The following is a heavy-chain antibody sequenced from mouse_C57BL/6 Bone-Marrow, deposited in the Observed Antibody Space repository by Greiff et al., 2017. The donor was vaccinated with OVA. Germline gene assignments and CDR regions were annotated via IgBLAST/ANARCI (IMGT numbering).Heavy chain of an antibody. V-gene: IGHV5-6*01. Sequence: EVKVVESGGDLVKPGGSLKLSCAASGFTFSSYGMSWVRQTPDKRLEWVATISSGGSYTYYPDSVKGRFTISRDNAKNTLYLQMSSLKSEDTAMYYCARQTVAKYYYAMDYWGQGTSVTGSS. CDR3: ARQTVAKYYYAMDY. D-gene: IGHD1-1*01. J-gene: IGHJ4*01. CDR1: GFTFSSYG. CDR2: ISSGGSYT.